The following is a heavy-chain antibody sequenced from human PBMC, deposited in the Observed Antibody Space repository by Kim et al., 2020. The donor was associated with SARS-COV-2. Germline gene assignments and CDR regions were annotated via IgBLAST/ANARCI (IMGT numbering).Heavy chain of an antibody. D-gene: IGHD3-22*01. CDR2: IYDSGST. J-gene: IGHJ4*01. CDR3: ARARITMIVVVKYFDY. Sequence: SETLSLTCTVSGGSISSGGYYWSWIRQHPGKGLEWIGYIYDSGSTYYNPSLKSRVTISVDTSKNQFSLKLSSVTAADPAVYYCARARITMIVVVKYFDYWGHGTLVTVSS. CDR1: GGSISSGGYY. V-gene: IGHV4-31*03.